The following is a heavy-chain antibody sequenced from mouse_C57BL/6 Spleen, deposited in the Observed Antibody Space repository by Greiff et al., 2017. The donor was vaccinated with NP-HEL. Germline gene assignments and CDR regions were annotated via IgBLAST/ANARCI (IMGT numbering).Heavy chain of an antibody. CDR2: ISDGGSYT. Sequence: EVMLVESGGGLVKPGGSLKLSCAASGFTFSSYAMSWVRQTPEKRLEWVATISDGGSYTYYPDNVKGRFTISRDNAKNNLYLQMSHLKSEDTAMYYCARVRGYFDYWGQGTTLTVSS. J-gene: IGHJ2*01. V-gene: IGHV5-4*03. CDR3: ARVRGYFDY. D-gene: IGHD2-14*01. CDR1: GFTFSSYA.